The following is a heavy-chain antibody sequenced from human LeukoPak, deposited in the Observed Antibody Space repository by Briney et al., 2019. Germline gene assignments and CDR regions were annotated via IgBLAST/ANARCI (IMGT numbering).Heavy chain of an antibody. D-gene: IGHD3-22*01. CDR2: VRFDGSNK. J-gene: IGHJ4*02. Sequence: GGSLRLSCEASGFTFSSFAMHWVRQTPGKGLEWVAFVRFDGSNKYYADSVKGRFTISRDNSKNTLYLQMNSLRAEDTAVYYCAKDRLYYYDTSGPLDYWGQGSLVTVSS. V-gene: IGHV3-30*02. CDR3: AKDRLYYYDTSGPLDY. CDR1: GFTFSSFA.